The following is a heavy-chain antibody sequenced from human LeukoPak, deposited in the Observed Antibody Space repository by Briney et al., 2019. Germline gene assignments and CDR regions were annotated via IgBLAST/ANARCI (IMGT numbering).Heavy chain of an antibody. D-gene: IGHD6-6*01. CDR3: ATSYIIAARLNPDAFDI. CDR1: GGSISSGGYY. Sequence: PSQTLSLTCTVSGGSISSGGYYWSWIRQPPGKGLEWIGYIYHSGSTYYNPSLKSRVTISVDRSKNQFSLKLSSVTAADTAVYYCATSYIIAARLNPDAFDIWGQGTMVTVSS. CDR2: IYHSGST. V-gene: IGHV4-30-2*01. J-gene: IGHJ3*02.